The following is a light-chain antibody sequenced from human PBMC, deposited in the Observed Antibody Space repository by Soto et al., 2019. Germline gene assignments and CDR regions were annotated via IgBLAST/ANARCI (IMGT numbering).Light chain of an antibody. Sequence: DFPMTQSPSTLSAFVGDRVTITCRASENISNLLAWYQQKPGKAPKLLIFDASSLESGVPSRFSGSGYGTEFTLTISSLQPDDCATYHCQQYNAYPWTFGQGTKVEIK. CDR1: ENISNL. CDR2: DAS. CDR3: QQYNAYPWT. V-gene: IGKV1-5*01. J-gene: IGKJ1*01.